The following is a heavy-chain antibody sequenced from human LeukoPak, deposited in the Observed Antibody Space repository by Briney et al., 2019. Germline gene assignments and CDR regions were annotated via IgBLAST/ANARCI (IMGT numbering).Heavy chain of an antibody. CDR2: IYTNGST. Sequence: SETLSLTCTVSGGSISSYYWSWIRQPAGKGLEWIGRIYTNGSTNYNPSLKSRVTMSVDTSKNQFSLKLSSVTAADTAVYYCAREVGHYDFWSADEWRWFDPWGQGTLVTVSS. CDR3: AREVGHYDFWSADEWRWFDP. CDR1: GGSISSYY. J-gene: IGHJ5*02. V-gene: IGHV4-4*07. D-gene: IGHD3-3*01.